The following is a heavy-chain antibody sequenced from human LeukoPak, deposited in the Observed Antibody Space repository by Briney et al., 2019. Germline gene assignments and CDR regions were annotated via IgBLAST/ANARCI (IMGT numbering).Heavy chain of an antibody. D-gene: IGHD5-12*01. CDR2: IQYDGSNE. CDR3: VRKALGYRLGYGDY. V-gene: IGHV3-30*02. CDR1: RFTFSSYG. J-gene: IGHJ4*02. Sequence: GGSLRLSCAASRFTFSSYGMHWVRQAPGKGLEWVAYIQYDGSNEQYADSVKGRVTVSRDSSKDTLYLQMNSLRAEDTAVYFCVRKALGYRLGYGDYWGQGTLVTASS.